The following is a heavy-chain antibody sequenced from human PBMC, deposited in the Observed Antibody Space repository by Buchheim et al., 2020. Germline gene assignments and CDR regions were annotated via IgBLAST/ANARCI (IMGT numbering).Heavy chain of an antibody. V-gene: IGHV3-33*01. J-gene: IGHJ4*02. CDR3: ARDKSYGSGRTPQDPRFDY. D-gene: IGHD3-10*01. Sequence: QVQLVESGGSVVQPGRSLRLSCAASGFTFSSYGMHWVRQAPGKGLEWVAIIWYDGDNKYYADSVKGRFTISRDNSKSTLYLQMNSLRAEDTAVYYCARDKSYGSGRTPQDPRFDYWGQGTL. CDR2: IWYDGDNK. CDR1: GFTFSSYG.